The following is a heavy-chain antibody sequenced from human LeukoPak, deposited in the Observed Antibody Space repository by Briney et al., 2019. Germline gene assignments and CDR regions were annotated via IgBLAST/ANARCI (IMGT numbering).Heavy chain of an antibody. CDR3: ARSWGGYLLWVY. J-gene: IGHJ4*02. V-gene: IGHV4-59*01. Sequence: SETLSLTCTVSGGSISSYYWSWIRQPPGKGLEWIGYIYYSGSTNYNPSLKSRVTISVDTSKNQFSLKLSSVTAADTAVYYCARSWGGYLLWVYWGQGTLVTVSS. CDR1: GGSISSYY. CDR2: IYYSGST. D-gene: IGHD3-3*01.